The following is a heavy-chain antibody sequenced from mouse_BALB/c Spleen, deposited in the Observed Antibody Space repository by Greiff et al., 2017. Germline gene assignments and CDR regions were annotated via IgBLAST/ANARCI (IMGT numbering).Heavy chain of an antibody. D-gene: IGHD2-10*01. CDR3: ASPLPRFAF. CDR1: GFTFSSYT. Sequence: EVMLVESGGGLVQPGGSLKLSCAASGFTFSSYTMSWVRQTPEKRLEWVAYISNGGGSTYYPDTVKGRFPISRDNAKNTLYLQMSSLKSEDTAMYYCASPLPRFAFWGQGTLVTVSA. V-gene: IGHV5-12-2*01. CDR2: ISNGGGST. J-gene: IGHJ3*01.